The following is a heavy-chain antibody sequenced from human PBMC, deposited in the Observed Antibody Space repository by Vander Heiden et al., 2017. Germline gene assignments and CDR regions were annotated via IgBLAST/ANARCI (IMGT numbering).Heavy chain of an antibody. D-gene: IGHD2-8*01. CDR3: ARVGYCTNGVCYNDFDY. CDR1: GYTFTSYD. J-gene: IGHJ4*02. Sequence: QVQLVQSGAEVKKPGASVKVSCKASGYTFTSYDINWVRQATGQGLEWMGGMNPNSGNTGYAQKFQGRVTMTRNTSISTAYMELSSLRSEDTAVYYCARVGYCTNGVCYNDFDYWGQGTLVTVSS. CDR2: MNPNSGNT. V-gene: IGHV1-8*01.